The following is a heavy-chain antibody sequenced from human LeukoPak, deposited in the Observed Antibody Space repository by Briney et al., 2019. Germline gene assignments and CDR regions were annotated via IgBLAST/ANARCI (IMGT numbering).Heavy chain of an antibody. J-gene: IGHJ4*02. Sequence: PGGSLRLPCAASGFTFSSYWMSWVRQAPGKGLEWVANIKQDGSEKYYVDSVKGRFTISRDNAKNSLYLQMNSLRAEDTAVYYCAREGGGYCSSTSCYLDYWGQGTLVTVSS. D-gene: IGHD2-2*01. CDR1: GFTFSSYW. CDR2: IKQDGSEK. V-gene: IGHV3-7*03. CDR3: AREGGGYCSSTSCYLDY.